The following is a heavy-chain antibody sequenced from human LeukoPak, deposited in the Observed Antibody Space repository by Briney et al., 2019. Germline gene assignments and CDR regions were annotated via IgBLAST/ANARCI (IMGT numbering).Heavy chain of an antibody. V-gene: IGHV3-48*03. CDR3: AELGITMIGGV. CDR1: GFTFSSYE. Sequence: GGSLRLSCAASGFTFSSYEMNWVRQAPGKGLGWVSYISSSGSTIYYADSVKGRFTISRDNAKNSLYLQMNSLRAEDTAVYYYAELGITMIGGVWGKGTTVTISS. J-gene: IGHJ6*04. CDR2: ISSSGSTI. D-gene: IGHD3-10*02.